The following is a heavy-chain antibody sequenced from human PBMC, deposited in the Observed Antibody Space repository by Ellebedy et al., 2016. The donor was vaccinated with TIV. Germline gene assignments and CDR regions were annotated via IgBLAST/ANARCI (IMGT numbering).Heavy chain of an antibody. CDR1: GYTFTSYG. J-gene: IGHJ4*02. V-gene: IGHV1-2*02. CDR3: ARDGACGGDCYGDNY. D-gene: IGHD2-21*02. CDR2: INPKNGGT. Sequence: AASVKVSCKTSGYTFTSYGVSWVRQAPGQGLEWMGWINPKNGGTNYAQKFQGRVTMIRDTSISTAYMELSWLRSDDTAVYYCARDGACGGDCYGDNYWGQGSLGTVSS.